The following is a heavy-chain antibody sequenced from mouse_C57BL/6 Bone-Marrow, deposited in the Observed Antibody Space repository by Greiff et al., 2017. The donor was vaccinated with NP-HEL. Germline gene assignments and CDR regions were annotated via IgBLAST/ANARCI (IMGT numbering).Heavy chain of an antibody. CDR1: GFTFTDYY. J-gene: IGHJ4*01. CDR3: ARWGDY. CDR2: IRNKANGYTT. V-gene: IGHV7-3*01. Sequence: EVQVVESGGGLVQPGGSLSLSCAASGFTFTDYYMSWVRQPPGKALEWLGFIRNKANGYTTEYSASVKGRFTISRDNSQSILYLQMHALRAEDSATYYCARWGDYWGQGTSVTVSS.